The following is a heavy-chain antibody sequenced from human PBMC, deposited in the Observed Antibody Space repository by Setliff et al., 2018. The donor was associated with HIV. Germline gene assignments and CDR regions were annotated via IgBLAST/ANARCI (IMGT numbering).Heavy chain of an antibody. J-gene: IGHJ1*01. V-gene: IGHV1-18*01. D-gene: IGHD6-19*01. CDR2: ISAYNGNR. CDR3: ASHPPWLDRAEYFQH. Sequence: ASVKVSCKTSGYTFNTYAISWVRQAPGQGLEWMGWISAYNGNRNYAKKFQGRVTVTKDSSTSIAYMELRNLRSDDTAVYYCASHPPWLDRAEYFQHWGQGTLVTVSA. CDR1: GYTFNTYA.